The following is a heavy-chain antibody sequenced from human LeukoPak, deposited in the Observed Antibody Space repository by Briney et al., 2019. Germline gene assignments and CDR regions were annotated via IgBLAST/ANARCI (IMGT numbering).Heavy chain of an antibody. J-gene: IGHJ4*02. Sequence: SETLSRTCAVSGGSFSGYFWTWIRQPPGQGLEWIGEINHSGSTNYNPSLKSRVTISLDTSKSQFSLKLSSVTAADTAVYFCARGPTTDYDVLTGYYYFDYWGQGTLVTVSS. CDR3: ARGPTTDYDVLTGYYYFDY. CDR1: GGSFSGYF. V-gene: IGHV4-34*01. CDR2: INHSGST. D-gene: IGHD3-9*01.